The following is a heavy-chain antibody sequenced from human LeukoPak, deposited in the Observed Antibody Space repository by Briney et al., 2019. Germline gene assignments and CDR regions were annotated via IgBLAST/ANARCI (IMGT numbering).Heavy chain of an antibody. D-gene: IGHD2-15*01. CDR3: ASCSGGSDDAFDI. Sequence: RASVKVSCKASGYTFTSYYMHWVRQAPGQGLEWMGIINPNGGSTTYAQKFQGRITMTRDTSTSTVYMDLSSLRSEDTALYYCASCSGGSDDAFDIWGQGTMVTVSS. V-gene: IGHV1-46*01. CDR2: INPNGGST. J-gene: IGHJ3*02. CDR1: GYTFTSYY.